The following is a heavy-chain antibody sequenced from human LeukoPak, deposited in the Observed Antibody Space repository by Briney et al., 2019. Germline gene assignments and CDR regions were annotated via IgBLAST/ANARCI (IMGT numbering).Heavy chain of an antibody. Sequence: PSESLSLTCAVYGGSFSGYYWSWIRQPPGKGLEWIGEINHSGSTNYNPSLKSRVTISVDTSKDQFSLKLSSVTAADPAVYYCARPFSDGYPYWYFDLWGRGTLVTVSS. D-gene: IGHD5-18*01. CDR3: ARPFSDGYPYWYFDL. V-gene: IGHV4-34*01. CDR2: INHSGST. J-gene: IGHJ2*01. CDR1: GGSFSGYY.